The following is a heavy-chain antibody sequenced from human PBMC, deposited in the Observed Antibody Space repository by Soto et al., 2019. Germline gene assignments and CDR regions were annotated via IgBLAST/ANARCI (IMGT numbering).Heavy chain of an antibody. CDR1: GFTFSSYE. CDR2: ISYSGSPT. CDR3: ARGSRDSYPGSRIFDL. V-gene: IGHV3-48*03. Sequence: SLGLSGAASGFTFSSYEMNWVRQAPGKGLEWASYISYSGSPTDYADSVKGRFTISRDNAKNSLYLQMNSMRAEDTAVYYCARGSRDSYPGSRIFDLWGRGTRVTVAS. J-gene: IGHJ4*02. D-gene: IGHD3-10*01.